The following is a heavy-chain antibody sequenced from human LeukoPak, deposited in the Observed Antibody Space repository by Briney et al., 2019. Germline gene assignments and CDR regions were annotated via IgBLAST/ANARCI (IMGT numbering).Heavy chain of an antibody. CDR3: AKDPSAIFGVVIDDY. Sequence: GALRLSCAASGFTVSSNYMSWVRQAPGKGLEWVSAISGSGGSTYYADSVKGRFTISRDNSKNTLYLQMNSLRAEDTAVYYCAKDPSAIFGVVIDDYWGQGTLVTVSS. V-gene: IGHV3-23*01. CDR2: ISGSGGST. CDR1: GFTVSSNY. J-gene: IGHJ4*02. D-gene: IGHD3-3*01.